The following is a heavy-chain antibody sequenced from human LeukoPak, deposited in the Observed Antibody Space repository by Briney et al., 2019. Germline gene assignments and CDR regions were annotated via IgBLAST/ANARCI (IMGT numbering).Heavy chain of an antibody. J-gene: IGHJ4*02. D-gene: IGHD5-12*01. CDR2: INTSGGST. CDR1: GYIFTNYY. V-gene: IGHV1-46*01. Sequence: ASVKVSCKASGYIFTNYYMHWVRQAPGQGLEWMGVINTSGGSTSSAQKFQGRVTMTRDTSTSTVYMVLSSLRSEDTALYYCARDVFLSGSLSPIDYWGQGTLVTVSS. CDR3: ARDVFLSGSLSPIDY.